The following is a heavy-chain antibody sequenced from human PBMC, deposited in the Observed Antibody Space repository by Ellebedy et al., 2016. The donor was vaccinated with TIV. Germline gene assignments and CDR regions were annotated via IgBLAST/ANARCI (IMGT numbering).Heavy chain of an antibody. CDR2: IKQDGSEK. Sequence: GESLRLSCAASGFTFSSYWMSWVRQAPGKGLEWVANIKQDGSEKYCVDSVKGRFTISRDNAKNSLYLQMNSLRAEDTAVYYCAGRAYNWNDGSLFDYWGQGTLVTVSS. D-gene: IGHD1-1*01. CDR1: GFTFSSYW. J-gene: IGHJ4*02. CDR3: AGRAYNWNDGSLFDY. V-gene: IGHV3-7*03.